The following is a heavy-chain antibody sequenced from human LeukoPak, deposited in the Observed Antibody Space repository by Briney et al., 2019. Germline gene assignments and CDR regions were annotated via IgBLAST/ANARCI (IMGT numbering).Heavy chain of an antibody. D-gene: IGHD3-9*01. V-gene: IGHV4-39*01. Sequence: SEGPSLTRTVPGDSINSSSYYWGWIRQPPGRGLEWLGTIYYGGSTYYNPSLRSRVTIDVDTPKNQFSLKLSSVTAADTAVYYCARRLTNHYFDYGGQGTLVTVSS. CDR1: GDSINSSSYY. CDR2: IYYGGST. J-gene: IGHJ4*02. CDR3: ARRLTNHYFDY.